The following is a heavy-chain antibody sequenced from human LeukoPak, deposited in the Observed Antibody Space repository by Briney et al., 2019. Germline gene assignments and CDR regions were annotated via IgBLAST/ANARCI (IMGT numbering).Heavy chain of an antibody. Sequence: PGRSLRLSCAASGFTLSSYGMHWVRQAPGKGLEWVAVISYDGSNKYYADSVKGRSTISRDNSKNTLYLQMNSLRAEDTAVYYCAKAYCGGDCHDYWGQGTLVTVSS. V-gene: IGHV3-30*18. D-gene: IGHD2-21*02. CDR2: ISYDGSNK. CDR1: GFTLSSYG. CDR3: AKAYCGGDCHDY. J-gene: IGHJ4*02.